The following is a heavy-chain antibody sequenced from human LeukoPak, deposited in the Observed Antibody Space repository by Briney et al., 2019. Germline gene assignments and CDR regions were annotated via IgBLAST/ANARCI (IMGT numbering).Heavy chain of an antibody. Sequence: SETLSLTCTVSGGSITIYYWSWIPQPPGGGLEWIGYISYSRSTNYNPSLKSRATMSLDTSKNQFSLNLNSVTAADTAVYYCARGERPGCDYWGQGTLVTVSS. J-gene: IGHJ4*02. D-gene: IGHD6-6*01. V-gene: IGHV4-59*01. CDR1: GGSITIYY. CDR2: ISYSRST. CDR3: ARGERPGCDY.